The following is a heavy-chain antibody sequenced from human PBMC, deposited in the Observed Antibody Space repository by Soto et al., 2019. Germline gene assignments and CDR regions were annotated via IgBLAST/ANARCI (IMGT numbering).Heavy chain of an antibody. D-gene: IGHD6-13*01. J-gene: IGHJ5*02. Sequence: QVQLVQSGAEVKKPGSSVKVSCKASGGTFSSYAISWVRQAPGQGLEWMGGIIPIFGTANYAQKFKGRVTITADESTSTAYMELSSLRSEDTAVYYCARDPRAAAGKGPWFDPWGQGTLVTVSS. CDR3: ARDPRAAAGKGPWFDP. CDR2: IIPIFGTA. V-gene: IGHV1-69*01. CDR1: GGTFSSYA.